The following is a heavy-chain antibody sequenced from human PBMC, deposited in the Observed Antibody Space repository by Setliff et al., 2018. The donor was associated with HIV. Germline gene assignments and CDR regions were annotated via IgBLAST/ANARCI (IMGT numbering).Heavy chain of an antibody. Sequence: PSETMSLTCTVAALSITTYYWSWVRQVQGKGLEWVGDTYYGGSTDYNKNNPALKGRFTISVHIYRKQLSLNVRSVTAADTAVYYCARDCRYDTSGSLTGYGLDVWGQGTTVTVSS. CDR2: TYYGGST. CDR1: ALSITTYY. CDR3: ARDCRYDTSGSLTGYGLDV. J-gene: IGHJ6*02. V-gene: IGHV4-59*01. D-gene: IGHD3-22*01.